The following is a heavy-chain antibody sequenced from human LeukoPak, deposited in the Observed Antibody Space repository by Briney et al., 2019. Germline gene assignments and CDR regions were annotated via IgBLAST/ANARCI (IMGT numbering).Heavy chain of an antibody. D-gene: IGHD4-17*01. CDR1: GGSFSGYY. CDR2: INHSGST. J-gene: IGHJ4*02. V-gene: IGHV4-34*01. CDR3: ARVRRGDQGLGY. Sequence: SETLSLTCAVYGGSFSGYYWSWIRQPPGKGLEWIGEINHSGSTNYNPSLKGRVTISVDTSKNQFSLKLSSVTAADTAVYYCARVRRGDQGLGYWGQGTLVTVSS.